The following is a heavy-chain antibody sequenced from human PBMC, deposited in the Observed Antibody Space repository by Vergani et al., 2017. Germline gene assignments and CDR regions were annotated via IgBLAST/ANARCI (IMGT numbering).Heavy chain of an antibody. CDR1: GTSISGSSYY. CDR2: LFYTGTS. J-gene: IGHJ4*02. V-gene: IGHV4-39*02. D-gene: IGHD3-16*01. Sequence: QLQLQESGPGLLKPSETLSLTCSVSGTSISGSSYYWGWIRQPPGKGLEWIGSLFYTGTSYYNSSLESRATNSVDTSKNQFSLTLKSVTAADTAVYYCAREVWGGGGYRFDHWGQGTLVTVSS. CDR3: AREVWGGGGYRFDH.